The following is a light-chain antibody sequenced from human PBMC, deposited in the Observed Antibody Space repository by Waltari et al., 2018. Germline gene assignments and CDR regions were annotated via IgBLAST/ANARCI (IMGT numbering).Light chain of an antibody. Sequence: QSALTQPRSVSGSLGQSVTISCTGTSSDVGGYNYVSWYQQHPGKAPKLMIYEVTKRPAGVPARFSGSKSGNTASLTISGRQADDETDYYFCSYAGRYTVVFGGGTKLTVL. CDR2: EVT. J-gene: IGLJ2*01. CDR3: CSYAGRYTVV. CDR1: SSDVGGYNY. V-gene: IGLV2-11*01.